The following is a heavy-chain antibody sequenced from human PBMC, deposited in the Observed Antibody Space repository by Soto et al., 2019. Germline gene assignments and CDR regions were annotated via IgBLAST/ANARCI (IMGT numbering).Heavy chain of an antibody. J-gene: IGHJ4*02. CDR1: RGSISTYY. CDR3: ARHATRSYDY. V-gene: IGHV4-59*08. CDR2: IYYNGNT. Sequence: PSETLSLTCTFSRGSISTYYWIWIRQPPGKGLECIGYIYYNGNTNYNPSLKSRVTISVDTSKNQFTLNLNSVTAADTAVYYCARHATRSYDYWGQGTLVTVSS.